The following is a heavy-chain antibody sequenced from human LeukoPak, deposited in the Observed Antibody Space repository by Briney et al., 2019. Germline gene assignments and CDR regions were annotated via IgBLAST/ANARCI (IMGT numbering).Heavy chain of an antibody. CDR1: GGSISSGGYY. D-gene: IGHD3-16*01. J-gene: IGHJ3*02. Sequence: SETLSLTCTVSGGSISSGGYYWSWIRQHPGKGLEWIGYIYYSGSTYYNPSLKSRVTISADTSKNQFSLKLSSVTAADTAVYYCARDHTTYYDYVWGSSDAFDIWGQGTMVTVSS. CDR3: ARDHTTYYDYVWGSSDAFDI. V-gene: IGHV4-31*03. CDR2: IYYSGST.